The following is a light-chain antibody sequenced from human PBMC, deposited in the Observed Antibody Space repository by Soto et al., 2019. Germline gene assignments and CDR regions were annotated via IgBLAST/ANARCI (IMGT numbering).Light chain of an antibody. V-gene: IGKV3-15*01. CDR1: QNVGSN. CDR2: AAS. J-gene: IGKJ1*01. Sequence: EIVMTQSPATLSVSPGERATLSCRASQNVGSNLAWYQQKPGQAPRLLIYAASNRATGIPTRFSGSGSGTEFTLSISSLQSEDFALYYCQQFDHWPGTFGQGNKVEIK. CDR3: QQFDHWPGT.